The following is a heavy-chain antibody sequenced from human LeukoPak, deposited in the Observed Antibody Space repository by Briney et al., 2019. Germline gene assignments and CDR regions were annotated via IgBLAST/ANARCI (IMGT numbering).Heavy chain of an antibody. J-gene: IGHJ4*02. D-gene: IGHD4-11*01. CDR2: IRSKANSYAT. CDR3: TSRVDYSIDY. Sequence: GGSLRLSCAASGFTFSGSAMHWVRQASGKGLEWVGRIRSKANSYATAYAASVKGRFTISRDDSKNTAYLQMNGLKTEDTAVYYCTSRVDYSIDYWGQGTLVTVSS. CDR1: GFTFSGSA. V-gene: IGHV3-73*01.